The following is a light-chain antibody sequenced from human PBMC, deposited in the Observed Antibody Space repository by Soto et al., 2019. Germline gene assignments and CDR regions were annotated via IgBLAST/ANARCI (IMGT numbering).Light chain of an antibody. CDR3: QQYFSAPSWT. CDR2: WAS. CDR1: QSVLYNSNNKTY. Sequence: DIVMTQSPDSLAVSLGERATINCKSSQSVLYNSNNKTYLAWYQQKPGQPTKLLIYWASTRESGVPDRVSGSGSGTDFTITRSSLESEDEEVYYWQQYFSAPSWTFGQGTKVEIK. V-gene: IGKV4-1*01. J-gene: IGKJ1*01.